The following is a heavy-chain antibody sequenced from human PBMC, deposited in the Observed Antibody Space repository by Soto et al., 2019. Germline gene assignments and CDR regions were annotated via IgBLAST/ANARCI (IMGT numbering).Heavy chain of an antibody. Sequence: GGSLRLSCAASGFIFTSYGMHWVRQAPGKGLEWMALILHDGSAEYYADSVKGRFTISRDNSKNTLYLRMNSLTAEDTAVYYCARSRDGYSFYFYYGMDGWGQGTTVTVSS. V-gene: IGHV3-30*03. J-gene: IGHJ6*02. CDR2: ILHDGSAE. CDR3: ARSRDGYSFYFYYGMDG. D-gene: IGHD4-4*01. CDR1: GFIFTSYG.